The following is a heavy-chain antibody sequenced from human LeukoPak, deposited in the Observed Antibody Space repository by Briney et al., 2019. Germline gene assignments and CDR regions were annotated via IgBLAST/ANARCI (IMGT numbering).Heavy chain of an antibody. V-gene: IGHV4-34*01. Sequence: SETLSLTCAVYGGSFSGYYWSWIRQPPGKGLEWIGEINHSGSTNYNPSLKSRVTISVDTSKNQFSLKLSSVTAADTAVYYCARGRYRGPTTVVTPRPQYYMDVWGKGTTVTVSS. CDR1: GGSFSGYY. D-gene: IGHD4-23*01. CDR3: ARGRYRGPTTVVTPRPQYYMDV. CDR2: INHSGST. J-gene: IGHJ6*03.